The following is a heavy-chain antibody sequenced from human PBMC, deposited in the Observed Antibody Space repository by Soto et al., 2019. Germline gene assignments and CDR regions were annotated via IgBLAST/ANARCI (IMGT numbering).Heavy chain of an antibody. V-gene: IGHV3-23*01. D-gene: IGHD3-3*01. J-gene: IGHJ4*02. CDR1: GFAFSRYA. CDR3: ANLGGGDKYYDFWSGYLSDY. Sequence: PGGSLRLSCAASGFAFSRYAMTWVRQAPEKGLEWVSVMSGSDGYIRYADSVKGRFTISRDNSNNTLYLQMNSLRAEDTAVYYCANLGGGDKYYDFWSGYLSDYWGQGTLVTVSS. CDR2: MSGSDGYI.